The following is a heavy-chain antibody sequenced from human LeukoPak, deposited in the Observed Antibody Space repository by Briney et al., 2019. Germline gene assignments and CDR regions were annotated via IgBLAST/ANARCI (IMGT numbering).Heavy chain of an antibody. J-gene: IGHJ4*02. V-gene: IGHV3-7*03. CDR3: ARSGSGYFDY. Sequence: GGSLRLSCAASGITLSIYWMSWVRQAPGKGLEWVANIKQDGSEKYYVDSVRGRFTISRDNAKNSLYLQMNNLRAEDTAVYYCARSGSGYFDYWGQGTLVTVPS. CDR1: GITLSIYW. CDR2: IKQDGSEK.